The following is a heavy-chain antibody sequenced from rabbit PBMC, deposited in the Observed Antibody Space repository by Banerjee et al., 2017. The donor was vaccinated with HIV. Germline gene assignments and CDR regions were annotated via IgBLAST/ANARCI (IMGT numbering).Heavy chain of an antibody. CDR1: GFSFINKYV. CDR2: INSSSRNV. CDR3: ARGGDSDSGWNFGL. D-gene: IGHD1-1*01. J-gene: IGHJ4*01. V-gene: IGHV1S45*01. Sequence: QEQLEESGGDLVKPEGSLTITCTASGFSFINKYVMCWVRQAPGKGLEWIGCINSSSRNVVYASWATGRFTISKTSSTTVTLEMTSLTDADTATYFCARGGDSDSGWNFGLWGPGTLVTVS.